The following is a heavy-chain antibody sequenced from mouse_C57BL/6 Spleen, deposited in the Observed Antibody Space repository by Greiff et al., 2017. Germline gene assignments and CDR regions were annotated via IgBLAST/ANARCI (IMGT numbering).Heavy chain of an antibody. D-gene: IGHD1-1*01. CDR3: TAGYYGSNWYFDV. CDR2: IDPEDGDT. Sequence: EVQLQQSGAELVRPGASVKLSCTASGFNIKDYYMHWVKQRPEQGLEWIGRIDPEDGDTEYAPKFQGKATMTADTSSNTAYLQLSSLPAEDTAVYYCTAGYYGSNWYFDVWGTGTTVTVSS. J-gene: IGHJ1*03. V-gene: IGHV14-1*01. CDR1: GFNIKDYY.